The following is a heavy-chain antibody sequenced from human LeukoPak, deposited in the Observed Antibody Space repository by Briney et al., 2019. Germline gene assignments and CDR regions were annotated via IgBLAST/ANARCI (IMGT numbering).Heavy chain of an antibody. J-gene: IGHJ6*04. Sequence: PGGSLRLSCAASGFPFGDFAMTWVRQVPGGGLQWVSTITRSGQNTYYADSVKGRFTISRDNAKNSLYLQMNSLRAEDTAVYYCAREWNYYGSGIMDVWGKGTTVTVSS. CDR2: ITRSGQNT. CDR3: AREWNYYGSGIMDV. CDR1: GFPFGDFA. V-gene: IGHV3-21*06. D-gene: IGHD3-10*01.